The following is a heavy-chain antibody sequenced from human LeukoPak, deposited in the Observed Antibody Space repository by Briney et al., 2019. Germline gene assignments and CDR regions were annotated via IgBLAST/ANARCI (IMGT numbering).Heavy chain of an antibody. V-gene: IGHV3-23*01. D-gene: IGHD2-21*02. Sequence: GGSLRLSCAASGFTFSSHAMSWVRQAPGKGLEWVSGISGSGSNTYYVDSVKGRFSISRDNSKNTVFLQMNGLRADDTALYFCASDFYSNYWGQGTLVTVSS. CDR2: ISGSGSNT. CDR1: GFTFSSHA. J-gene: IGHJ4*02. CDR3: ASDFYSNY.